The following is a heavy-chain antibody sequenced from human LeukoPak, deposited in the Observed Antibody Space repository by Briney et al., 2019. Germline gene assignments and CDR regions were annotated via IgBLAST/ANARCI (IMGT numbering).Heavy chain of an antibody. CDR1: GFTFSSYS. CDR2: ISSSSSYI. D-gene: IGHD3-16*02. Sequence: GGSLRLSCAASGFTFSSYSMNWVRQAPGKGLEWVSSISSSSSYIYYADSVKGRFTISRDNAKNSLYLQMNSLRAEDTAVYYWARDRGYDYIWGSYRSLHYFDYWGQGTLVTVSS. CDR3: ARDRGYDYIWGSYRSLHYFDY. J-gene: IGHJ4*02. V-gene: IGHV3-21*01.